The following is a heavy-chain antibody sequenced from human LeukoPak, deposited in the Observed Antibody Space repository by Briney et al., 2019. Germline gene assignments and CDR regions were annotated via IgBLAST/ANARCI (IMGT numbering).Heavy chain of an antibody. V-gene: IGHV4-38-2*02. CDR1: GYSISSGYY. J-gene: IGHJ3*02. Sequence: SETLSLTCTVSGYSISSGYYWGWIRQPPGKGLEWIGEIYHSGSTNYNPSLKSRVTISVDTSKKQFSLKLSSVTAADTAFYYCARYIVSYPHDAFDIWGQGTMVTVSS. CDR2: IYHSGST. CDR3: ARYIVSYPHDAFDI. D-gene: IGHD1-26*01.